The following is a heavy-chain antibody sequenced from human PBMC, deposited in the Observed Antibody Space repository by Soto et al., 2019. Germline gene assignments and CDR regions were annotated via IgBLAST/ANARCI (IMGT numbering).Heavy chain of an antibody. CDR1: SGSMSSHK. CDR2: IDYGGGT. V-gene: IGHV4-59*08. J-gene: IGHJ6*02. Sequence: QVQLQESGPGLVKPSETLSLTCTVSSGSMSSHKWSWIRQPPGKGLEWIGYIDYGGGTSYNPSLRSRVTIXVXTXTKKFTLRLTSVTAADTAVYYCVRQGFGVLHGLVDVWGQGTTITVSS. D-gene: IGHD3-10*01. CDR3: VRQGFGVLHGLVDV.